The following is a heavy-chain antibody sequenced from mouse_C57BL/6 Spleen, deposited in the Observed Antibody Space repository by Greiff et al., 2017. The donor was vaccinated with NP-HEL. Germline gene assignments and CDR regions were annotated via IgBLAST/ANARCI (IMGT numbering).Heavy chain of an antibody. CDR3: TRIQGGYGSSQALYFDY. CDR1: GYTFTDYE. J-gene: IGHJ2*01. Sequence: VQLQQSGAELVRPGASVTLSCKASGYTFTDYEMHWVKQTPVHGLEWIGAIDPETGGTAYNQKFKGKAILTADKSSSTAYMELRSLTSEDSAVYYCTRIQGGYGSSQALYFDYWGQGTTLTVSS. V-gene: IGHV1-15*01. D-gene: IGHD1-1*01. CDR2: IDPETGGT.